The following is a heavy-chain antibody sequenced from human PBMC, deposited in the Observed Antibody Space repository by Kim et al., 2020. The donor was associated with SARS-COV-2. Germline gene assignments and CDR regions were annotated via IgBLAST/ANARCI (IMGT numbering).Heavy chain of an antibody. CDR1: AFTFIGYG. D-gene: IGHD6-25*01. J-gene: IGHJ4*02. V-gene: IGHV3-33*01. Sequence: GGSLRLSCAPSAFTFIGYGIHWVRQAPGKGLEWVTTIWFDANNKYYADSVKGRFTSSRDYSNNVVYLQMNNLRAEDTAVYYCAREPPRYEGGYYFDLWGQGTKVTVSS. CDR2: IWFDANNK. CDR3: AREPPRYEGGYYFDL.